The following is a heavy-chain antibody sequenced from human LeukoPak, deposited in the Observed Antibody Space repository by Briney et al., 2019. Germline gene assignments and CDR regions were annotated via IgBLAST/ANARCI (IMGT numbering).Heavy chain of an antibody. D-gene: IGHD5-18*01. J-gene: IGHJ4*02. CDR3: AKDFHTAMGY. CDR1: GFTFSSYG. CDR2: IRYDGSNK. Sequence: GSLRLSCAASGFTFSSYGMHWVRQAPGKGLEWVAFIRYDGSNKYYADSVKGRFTISRDNSKNTLYLLMNSLRAEDTAVYYCAKDFHTAMGYWGQGTLVTVSS. V-gene: IGHV3-30*02.